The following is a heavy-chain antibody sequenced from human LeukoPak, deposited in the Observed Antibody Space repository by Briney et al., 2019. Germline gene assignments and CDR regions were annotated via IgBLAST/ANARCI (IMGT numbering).Heavy chain of an antibody. Sequence: PSETLSLTCTVSGGSISRGSYYWSWIRQPAGKGLEWIGRIYTSGSTNYNPSLKSRVTISVDTSKNQFSLKLSSVTAADTAVYYCARWVGYGDYFDYWGQGTLVTVSS. CDR3: ARWVGYGDYFDY. J-gene: IGHJ4*02. D-gene: IGHD4-17*01. V-gene: IGHV4-61*02. CDR2: IYTSGST. CDR1: GGSISRGSYY.